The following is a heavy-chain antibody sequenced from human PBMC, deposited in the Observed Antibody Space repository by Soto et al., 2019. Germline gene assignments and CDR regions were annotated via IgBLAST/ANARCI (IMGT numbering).Heavy chain of an antibody. D-gene: IGHD6-13*01. J-gene: IGHJ3*02. CDR3: ATGQQLSDAFDI. Sequence: GGSLRLSCAASGFTFSSYGMHWVRQAPGKGLEWVAVIWYDGSNKYYADSVKGRFTISRDNSKNTLYLQMNSLRAEDTAVYYCATGQQLSDAFDIWGQGTMVTVSS. V-gene: IGHV3-33*01. CDR1: GFTFSSYG. CDR2: IWYDGSNK.